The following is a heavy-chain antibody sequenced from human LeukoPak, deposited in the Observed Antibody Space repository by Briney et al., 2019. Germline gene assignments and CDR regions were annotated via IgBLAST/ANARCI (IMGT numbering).Heavy chain of an antibody. V-gene: IGHV3-7*01. CDR3: ATYAHWVAGDV. CDR1: GFTFSESW. D-gene: IGHD2-2*01. Sequence: GGSLRLSCAASGFTFSESWMSWVRQAPGKGLEWVANMNQDGSEKDYVDSVKGRFTISRDNARESLYLQMSSLRAEDTAVYYCATYAHWVAGDVWGHGTTVTVSS. CDR2: MNQDGSEK. J-gene: IGHJ6*02.